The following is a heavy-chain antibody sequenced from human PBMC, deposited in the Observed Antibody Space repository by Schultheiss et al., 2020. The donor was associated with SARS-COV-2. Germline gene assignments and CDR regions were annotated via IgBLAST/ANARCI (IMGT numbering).Heavy chain of an antibody. CDR2: IYHSGST. CDR3: ARDPNVLRFLDLPRDV. D-gene: IGHD3-3*01. V-gene: IGHV4-34*01. Sequence: SETLSLTCAVYGGSFSGYYWSWIRQPPGKGLEWIGEIYHSGSTNYNPSLKSRVTISVDTSKNQFSLQLNSVTPEDTAVYYCARDPNVLRFLDLPRDVWGKGTTVTVSS. CDR1: GGSFSGYY. J-gene: IGHJ6*04.